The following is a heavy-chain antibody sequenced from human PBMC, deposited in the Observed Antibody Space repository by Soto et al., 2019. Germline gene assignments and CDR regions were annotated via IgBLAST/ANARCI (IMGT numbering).Heavy chain of an antibody. J-gene: IGHJ4*02. CDR2: IKPNSGDT. CDR1: GYIFNDYY. Sequence: QVQLVQSGAEVKKPGASVKVSCKASGYIFNDYYMHWVRQAPGQGLEWMGWIKPNSGDTKYAQKFQDRVTMTRDTSISTAYMELSRLRSDDTAVYYWRRGEARGEHVDNWGQGTVVIVSS. CDR3: RRGEARGEHVDN. D-gene: IGHD3-10*01. V-gene: IGHV1-2*02.